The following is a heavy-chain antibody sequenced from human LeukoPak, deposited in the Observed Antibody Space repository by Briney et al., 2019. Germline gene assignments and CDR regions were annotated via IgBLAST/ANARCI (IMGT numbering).Heavy chain of an antibody. V-gene: IGHV3-23*01. CDR3: AKDGRYSSGWLNYYFYYYMDV. CDR2: ISGSGGST. CDR1: GFTFDDYA. D-gene: IGHD6-19*01. Sequence: PGGSLRLSCAASGFTFDDYAMSWVRQAPGKGLEWVSAISGSGGSTYYADSVKGRFTISRDNSKNTLYLQMNSLRAEDTAVYYCAKDGRYSSGWLNYYFYYYMDVWGKGTTVTVSS. J-gene: IGHJ6*03.